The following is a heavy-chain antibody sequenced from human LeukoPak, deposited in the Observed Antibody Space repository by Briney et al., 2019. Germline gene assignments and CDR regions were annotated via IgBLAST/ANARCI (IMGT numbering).Heavy chain of an antibody. CDR2: ISYDGSNK. V-gene: IGHV3-30*18. J-gene: IGHJ6*02. CDR1: GFTFSSYG. Sequence: AGGSLRLSCAASGFTFSSYGMHWVRQAPGKGLEWVAVISYDGSNKYYADSVKGRFTISRDNSKNTLYLQMNSLRAEDTAVYYCAKVYSSGWVPYYYYGMDVWGQGTTVTVSS. D-gene: IGHD6-19*01. CDR3: AKVYSSGWVPYYYYGMDV.